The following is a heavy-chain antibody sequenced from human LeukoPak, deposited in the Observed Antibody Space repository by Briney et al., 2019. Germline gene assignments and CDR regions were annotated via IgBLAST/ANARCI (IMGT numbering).Heavy chain of an antibody. D-gene: IGHD3-10*01. CDR1: GFTFSSYA. V-gene: IGHV3-23*01. J-gene: IGHJ3*02. Sequence: GGSLRLSCAASGFTFSSYAMSWVRQAPGKGLEWVSSISSGGSRTYYADSVKGRFTISRDNSKNTLYLQMNSLRAEDTAVYYCAKEILYYYGSGSYSSSAFDIWGQGTMVTVSS. CDR3: AKEILYYYGSGSYSSSAFDI. CDR2: ISSGGSRT.